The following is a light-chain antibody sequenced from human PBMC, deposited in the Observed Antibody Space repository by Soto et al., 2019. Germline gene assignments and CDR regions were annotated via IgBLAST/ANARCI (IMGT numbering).Light chain of an antibody. CDR1: QSISSK. CDR2: GAS. CDR3: QQYNSWTTIT. V-gene: IGKV3-15*01. Sequence: EIVMTQSPATLSVSPGERATLSCRASQSISSKLGWYQQRPGQAPRLLIYGASTRATGIPARFSGSGSGTEFILTISSLQSEDSAVYYCQQYNSWTTITFGQGTRLEIK. J-gene: IGKJ5*01.